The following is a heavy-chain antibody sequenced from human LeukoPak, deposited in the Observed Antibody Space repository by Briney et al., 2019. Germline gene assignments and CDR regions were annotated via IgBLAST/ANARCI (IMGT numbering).Heavy chain of an antibody. V-gene: IGHV4-34*01. CDR1: GGSFSGYY. D-gene: IGHD3-10*01. Sequence: SETLSLTCAVYGGSFSGYYWSWIRQPPGKGLEWIGEINHSGSTNYNPSLKSRVTISVDTSKNQFSLKLSSVTAAETAVYYCARGPYYYGSGSPIDYWGQGTLVTVSS. CDR3: ARGPYYYGSGSPIDY. CDR2: INHSGST. J-gene: IGHJ4*02.